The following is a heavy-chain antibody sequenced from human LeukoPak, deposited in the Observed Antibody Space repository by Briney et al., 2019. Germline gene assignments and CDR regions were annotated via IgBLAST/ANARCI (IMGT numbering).Heavy chain of an antibody. CDR3: ARHFKRAISLKQLVSLDY. CDR1: GGSISSSSYY. V-gene: IGHV4-39*07. J-gene: IGHJ4*02. CDR2: IYYSGST. D-gene: IGHD6-13*01. Sequence: SETLSLTCTVSGGSISSSSYYWGWIRQPPGKGLEWIGSIYYSGSTYYNPSLKSRVTISVDTPKNQFSLKLSSVTAADTAVYYCARHFKRAISLKQLVSLDYWGQGTLVTVSS.